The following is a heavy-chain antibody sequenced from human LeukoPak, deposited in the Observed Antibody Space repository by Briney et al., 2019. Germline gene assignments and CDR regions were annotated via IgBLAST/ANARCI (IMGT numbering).Heavy chain of an antibody. D-gene: IGHD6-13*01. V-gene: IGHV4-34*01. CDR1: GGSFSGFY. CDR3: ARAPAASPGSFDY. J-gene: IGHJ4*02. CDR2: INHRRST. Sequence: SETLSLTCAAYGGSFSGFYWNWIRQPPGKGLEWIGEINHRRSTNYNPSLKSRVTISVDTSKNQFSLKLSSVTAADTAVYYCARAPAASPGSFDYWGQGTLVTVSS.